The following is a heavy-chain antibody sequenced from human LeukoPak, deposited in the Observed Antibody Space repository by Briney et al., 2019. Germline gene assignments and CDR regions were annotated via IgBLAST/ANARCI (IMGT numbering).Heavy chain of an antibody. CDR3: AKDQRFGDLDDY. J-gene: IGHJ4*02. CDR2: ISGSAITT. CDR1: GFTFSNYA. V-gene: IGHV3-23*01. Sequence: RGSLRLSCAPSGFTFSNYAMSWVRQAPGKGLEWVSAISGSAITTYYADSVKGRFAISRDNSKNTLYLQMTSLRAEGTAVYYCAKDQRFGDLDDYRGQGTLVTVSS. D-gene: IGHD3-10*01.